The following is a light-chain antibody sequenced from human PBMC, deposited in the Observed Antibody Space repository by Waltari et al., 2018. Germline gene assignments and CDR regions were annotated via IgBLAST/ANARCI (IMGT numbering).Light chain of an antibody. J-gene: IGKJ2*01. Sequence: EIVMTQSPATLSVSPGERATLSCRASQSVTSILAWYQQKPGQAPRLLIYGTSTRATGIPDRFSGSGSVAEFTLTISSLQSEDFAVYYCQQYNNWPPTFGQGTKLEIK. CDR3: QQYNNWPPT. V-gene: IGKV3-15*01. CDR1: QSVTSI. CDR2: GTS.